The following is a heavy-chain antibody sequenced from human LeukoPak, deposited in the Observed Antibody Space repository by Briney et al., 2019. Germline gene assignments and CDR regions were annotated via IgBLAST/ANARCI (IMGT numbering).Heavy chain of an antibody. Sequence: GGSLRLSCAASGFTFSNYAMSWVRQAPGKGLEWVSYISSGGDNIYYADSVKGRFTISRDSAKNSLYLQMNSLRPEDTAFYYCAREVGVTNYFDYWGQGTLVTVSS. CDR3: AREVGVTNYFDY. V-gene: IGHV3-48*03. CDR1: GFTFSNYA. CDR2: ISSGGDNI. J-gene: IGHJ4*02. D-gene: IGHD2-21*02.